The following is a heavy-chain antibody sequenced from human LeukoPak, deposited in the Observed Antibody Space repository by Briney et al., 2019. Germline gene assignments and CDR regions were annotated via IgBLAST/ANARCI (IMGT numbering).Heavy chain of an antibody. D-gene: IGHD1-20*01. CDR2: ISGSGGST. Sequence: GGSLRLSCAASGXTFSSYAMSWVRQAPGKGLEWVSAISGSGGSTYYADSVKGRFTISRDNSKNTLYLQMNSLRAEDTAVYYCAKVTLITYYFDYWGQGTLVTVSS. J-gene: IGHJ4*02. V-gene: IGHV3-23*01. CDR3: AKVTLITYYFDY. CDR1: GXTFSSYA.